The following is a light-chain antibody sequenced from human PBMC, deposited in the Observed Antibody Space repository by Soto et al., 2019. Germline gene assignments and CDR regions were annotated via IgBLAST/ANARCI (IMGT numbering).Light chain of an antibody. J-gene: IGKJ1*01. CDR1: QSLSSN. CDR3: QQDASSPPWT. V-gene: IGKV3-20*01. CDR2: CAS. Sequence: MTQSPATLYVSPGERATLSCRASQSLSSNLAWYQQKPVQAPRLLIYCASSRATGIPDRFSGSGWGTDYTLTISSLEPADDAVFYCQQDASSPPWTFAQGTKVDIK.